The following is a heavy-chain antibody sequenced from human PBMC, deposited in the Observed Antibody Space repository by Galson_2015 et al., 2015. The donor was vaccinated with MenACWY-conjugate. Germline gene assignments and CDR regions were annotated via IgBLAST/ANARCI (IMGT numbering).Heavy chain of an antibody. CDR3: ARGWKLVLDY. D-gene: IGHD6-13*01. J-gene: IGHJ4*02. Sequence: CAISGDSVSSNSAAWNWSRQSPSRGLEWLGRTYYRSKWYNDYAVSVKSRITINPDTSKNQFSLQLNSVTPEDTAVYYCARGWKLVLDYWGQGTLVTVSS. V-gene: IGHV6-1*01. CDR2: TYYRSKWYN. CDR1: GDSVSSNSAA.